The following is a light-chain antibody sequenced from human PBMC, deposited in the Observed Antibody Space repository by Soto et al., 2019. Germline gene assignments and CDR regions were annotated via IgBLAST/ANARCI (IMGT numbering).Light chain of an antibody. J-gene: IGKJ1*01. Sequence: IQMTQSPSAISAAVGGRGTITCRASQDIGYHLGWFQQKPGKAPKRLIYMASNLHTGVPSRFSGSGSGTEFTLTISSLQPEDFATYYCQQYNPYSRTFGQGTKVDI. CDR2: MAS. V-gene: IGKV1-17*03. CDR3: QQYNPYSRT. CDR1: QDIGYH.